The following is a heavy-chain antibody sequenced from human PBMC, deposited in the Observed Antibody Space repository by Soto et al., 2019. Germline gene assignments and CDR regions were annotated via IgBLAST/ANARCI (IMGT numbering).Heavy chain of an antibody. CDR3: SSRKDYYDSSGHDY. Sequence: EVQLVESGGGLVKPGGSLRLSCAASGFSFSNAWMSWVRQAPGKGLEWVGHIKSKADGGTTHYIAPVRGRFTISRDDSKDTLYPQMDSLKTEDTAIYYCSSRKDYYDSSGHDYWGQGALVAVSS. V-gene: IGHV3-15*06. CDR1: GFSFSNAW. J-gene: IGHJ4*02. D-gene: IGHD3-22*01. CDR2: IKSKADGGTT.